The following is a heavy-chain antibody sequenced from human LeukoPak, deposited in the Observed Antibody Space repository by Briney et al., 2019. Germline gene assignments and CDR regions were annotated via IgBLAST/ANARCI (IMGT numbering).Heavy chain of an antibody. D-gene: IGHD4-17*01. CDR1: GGSFSGYY. CDR3: ARVLYGDYDWYFDL. Sequence: SETLSLTCAVYGGSFSGYYWSWIRQPPGKGLEWIGEINHSGGTNHNPSLKSRVTISVDTSKNQFSLKLSSMTAADTAVYYCARVLYGDYDWYFDLWGRGTLVTVSS. CDR2: INHSGGT. V-gene: IGHV4-34*01. J-gene: IGHJ2*01.